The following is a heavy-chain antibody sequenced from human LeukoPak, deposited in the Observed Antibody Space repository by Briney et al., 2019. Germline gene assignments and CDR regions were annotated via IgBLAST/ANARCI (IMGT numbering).Heavy chain of an antibody. CDR1: GFTFSSYW. V-gene: IGHV3-7*01. CDR2: IKQDGSEK. J-gene: IGHJ4*02. CDR3: ARGGLTVTTGFDY. D-gene: IGHD4-17*01. Sequence: GGSLRLSCAASGFTFSSYWMSWVRQAPGKGLEWVANIKQDGSEKYYVDSVKGRFTISRDNAKNSLYLQMNSLRAEDTAVYYCARGGLTVTTGFDYWGQGSLVTVSS.